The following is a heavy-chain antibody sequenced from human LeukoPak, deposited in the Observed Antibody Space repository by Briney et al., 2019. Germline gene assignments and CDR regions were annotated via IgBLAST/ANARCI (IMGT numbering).Heavy chain of an antibody. Sequence: PGGSLRLSCAASGFSFSSYAVSWVRQAPGKGLEWVRFTISRDDSKNTLNLQMNSLRAEDTAVYYCAKVQLGIGVDYWGQGTLVTVSS. V-gene: IGHV3-23*01. CDR1: GFSFSSYA. D-gene: IGHD7-27*01. J-gene: IGHJ4*02. CDR3: AKVQLGIGVDY.